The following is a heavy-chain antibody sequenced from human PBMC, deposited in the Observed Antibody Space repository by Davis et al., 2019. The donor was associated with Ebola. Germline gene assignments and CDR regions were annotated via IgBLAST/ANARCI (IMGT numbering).Heavy chain of an antibody. J-gene: IGHJ4*02. CDR1: GFTFSSYA. V-gene: IGHV3-30*04. Sequence: GESLKISCAASGFTFSSYAMHWVRQAPGKGLEWVAVISYDGSNKYYADSVKGRFTISRDNAKNSLYLQMNSLRAEDTAVYYCARESVLWFGELLYNAPYFDYWGQGTLVTVSS. CDR3: ARESVLWFGELLYNAPYFDY. CDR2: ISYDGSNK. D-gene: IGHD3-10*01.